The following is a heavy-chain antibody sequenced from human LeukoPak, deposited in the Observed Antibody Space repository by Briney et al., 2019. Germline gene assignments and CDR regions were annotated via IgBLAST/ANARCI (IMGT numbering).Heavy chain of an antibody. CDR1: EFTFSAYW. D-gene: IGHD1-14*01. CDR2: IRGDGSMT. CDR3: VRGSEPDRGLDY. Sequence: GGSLRLSCAASEFTFSAYWMHWVRQAPGKGLVWVSRIRGDGSMTNYADSVKGRFAISRDNAKNTLYLQMNSLRVEDTAIYYCVRGSEPDRGLDYWGQGTPVTVSS. V-gene: IGHV3-74*01. J-gene: IGHJ4*02.